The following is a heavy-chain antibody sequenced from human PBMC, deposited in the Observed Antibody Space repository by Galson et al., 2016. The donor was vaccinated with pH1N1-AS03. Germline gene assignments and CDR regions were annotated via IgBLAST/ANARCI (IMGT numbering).Heavy chain of an antibody. V-gene: IGHV1-2*06. D-gene: IGHD2-2*01. CDR1: GYPFTAYY. CDR2: INPNSGGT. CDR3: ARGGYCSSKNCYSEDYFYNGMDV. Sequence: SVKVSCKASGYPFTAYYMHWVRQAPGQGLEWMGRINPNSGGTKYAQKFQGRVTMTRDTSISTVHMELTGLRSDDTAVYYCARGGYCSSKNCYSEDYFYNGMDVWGQGTTVTVSS. J-gene: IGHJ6*02.